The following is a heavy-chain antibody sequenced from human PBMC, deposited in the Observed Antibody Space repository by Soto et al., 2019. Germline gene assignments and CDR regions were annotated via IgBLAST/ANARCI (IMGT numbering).Heavy chain of an antibody. Sequence: QVQLQESGPGLVKPSGTLSLTCAVSGDSITNSNWWSWVRQAPGKGLEWIGEIYHSGATTYNPSLKSRASISVDPSNNRFSLTLTSVAAADTAVYYCARDLGTGTDYWGQGTLVTVAS. CDR1: GDSITNSNW. D-gene: IGHD1-1*01. CDR3: ARDLGTGTDY. J-gene: IGHJ4*02. V-gene: IGHV4-4*02. CDR2: IYHSGAT.